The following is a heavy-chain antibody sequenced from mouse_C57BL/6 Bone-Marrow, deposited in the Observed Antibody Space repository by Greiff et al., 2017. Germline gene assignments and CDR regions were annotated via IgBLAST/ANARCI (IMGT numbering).Heavy chain of an antibody. V-gene: IGHV1-85*01. CDR2: IYPRAGST. CDR1: GYTFTSYD. J-gene: IGHJ3*01. Sequence: VQLQQSGPELVKPGASVKLSCKASGYTFTSYDINWVKQRPGQGLEWIGWIYPRAGSTKYNEKFKGKATLTVDTSSSTAYMELHSLTSEDSAVYFCARFNWDAFAYWGQGTLVTVSA. CDR3: ARFNWDAFAY. D-gene: IGHD4-1*02.